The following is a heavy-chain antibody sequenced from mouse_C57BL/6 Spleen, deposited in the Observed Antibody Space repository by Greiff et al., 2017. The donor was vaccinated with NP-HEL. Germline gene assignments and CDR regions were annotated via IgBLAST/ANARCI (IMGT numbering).Heavy chain of an antibody. J-gene: IGHJ1*03. Sequence: QVQLQQSGPGLVQPSQSLSITCTVSGFSLTSYGVHWVRQSPGKGLEWLGVIWRGGSTDYNAAFMSRLSITKDNSKSQVFFKMNSLQADDTAIYYCAKKSSGGDWYFDVWGTGTTVTVSS. CDR1: GFSLTSYG. CDR2: IWRGGST. D-gene: IGHD6-1*01. CDR3: AKKSSGGDWYFDV. V-gene: IGHV2-5*01.